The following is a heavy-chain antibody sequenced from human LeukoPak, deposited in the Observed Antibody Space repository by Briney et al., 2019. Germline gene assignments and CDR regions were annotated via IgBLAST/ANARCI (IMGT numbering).Heavy chain of an antibody. CDR3: AKIRVIFNWNYAYYFDY. J-gene: IGHJ4*02. CDR2: ISYDGSDK. CDR1: GFIFSSYG. V-gene: IGHV3-30*18. D-gene: IGHD1-7*01. Sequence: GGSLRLSCAASGFIFSSYGMHWVRQAPGKGLEWVAVISYDGSDKYYADSVKGRFTISRDNSKNTLYLQMNSLRAEDTAVYYCAKIRVIFNWNYAYYFDYWGQGSLVTVSS.